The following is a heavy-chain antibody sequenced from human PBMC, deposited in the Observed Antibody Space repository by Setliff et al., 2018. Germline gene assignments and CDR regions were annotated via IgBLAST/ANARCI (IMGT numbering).Heavy chain of an antibody. Sequence: ASVKVSCKASGSMFKRYGINWMRQAPGQGFEWMGWISPYNDNTKSAQKFQDRITMTTDTTTSTSYMELRSLTSDDTAVYYCSKLVRYCTTTACQGASGAEFWGQGTLVTVSS. CDR1: GSMFKRYG. J-gene: IGHJ4*02. CDR2: ISPYNDNT. V-gene: IGHV1-18*04. D-gene: IGHD2-8*01. CDR3: SKLVRYCTTTACQGASGAEF.